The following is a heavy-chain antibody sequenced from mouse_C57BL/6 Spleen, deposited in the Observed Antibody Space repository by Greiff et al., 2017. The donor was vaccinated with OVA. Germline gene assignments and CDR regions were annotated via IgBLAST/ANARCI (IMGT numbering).Heavy chain of an antibody. V-gene: IGHV1-80*01. D-gene: IGHD2-4*01. CDR2: IYPGDGDT. J-gene: IGHJ2*01. CDR1: GYAFSSYW. CDR3: ARLGYDYLPSVDY. Sequence: QVQLKESGAELVKPGASVKISCKASGYAFSSYWMNWVKQRPGKGLEWIGQIYPGDGDTNYNGKFKGKATLTADKSSSTAYMQLSSLTSEDSAVYFCARLGYDYLPSVDYWGQGTTLTVSS.